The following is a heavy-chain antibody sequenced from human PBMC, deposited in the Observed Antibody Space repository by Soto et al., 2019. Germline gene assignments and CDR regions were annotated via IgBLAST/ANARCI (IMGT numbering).Heavy chain of an antibody. Sequence: QVQLVQSGAEVKKPGSSVKVSCKSSGGTFSGYAISWVRQAPGQGLEWMGEMIPMFGTSNYAQKFQGRVTIPAEESTSTAYMELSSMRSEDTAVYYCARGSCSSTSCYKEYYFDLWGQGTLVTVSS. J-gene: IGHJ4*02. D-gene: IGHD2-2*02. CDR3: ARGSCSSTSCYKEYYFDL. CDR2: MIPMFGTS. CDR1: GGTFSGYA. V-gene: IGHV1-69*01.